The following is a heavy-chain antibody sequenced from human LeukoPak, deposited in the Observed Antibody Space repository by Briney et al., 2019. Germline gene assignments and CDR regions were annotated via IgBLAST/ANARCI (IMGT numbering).Heavy chain of an antibody. V-gene: IGHV4-59*01. Sequence: SETLSLTCSISGGSLSSYYWNWIRQAPGKGLEWIGFIFHTGTTNYSPSLRSRATISLDRSKNQVSLRLTSVTAADTAVYFCARDLGGTAGQYAIDVWGQGTTVTVSS. CDR2: IFHTGTT. CDR3: ARDLGGTAGQYAIDV. J-gene: IGHJ6*02. CDR1: GGSLSSYY. D-gene: IGHD1-7*01.